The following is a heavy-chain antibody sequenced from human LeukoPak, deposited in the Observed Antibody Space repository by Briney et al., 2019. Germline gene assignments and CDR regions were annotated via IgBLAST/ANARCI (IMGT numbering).Heavy chain of an antibody. D-gene: IGHD3-9*01. CDR3: ARDGHYDILTGDGPC. J-gene: IGHJ4*02. CDR1: GYSISSGYY. CDR2: MYYSGGT. Sequence: SQTLSLTCIVSGYSISSGYYWGWIRQPPGKGLEWIGTMYYSGGTSGITYYNPSLKSRVTISVDTSKDQFSLKLSSVTAADTAVYYCARDGHYDILTGDGPCWGQGTLVTVSS. V-gene: IGHV4-38-2*02.